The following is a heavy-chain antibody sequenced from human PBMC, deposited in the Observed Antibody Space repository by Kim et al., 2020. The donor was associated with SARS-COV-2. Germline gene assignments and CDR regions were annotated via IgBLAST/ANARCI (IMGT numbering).Heavy chain of an antibody. CDR1: GGSISSSSYY. J-gene: IGHJ5*02. V-gene: IGHV4-39*01. CDR3: ARGQLLLNPNWFDP. CDR2: IYYSGST. Sequence: SETLSLTYTVSGGSISSSSYYWGWIRQPPGKGLEWIGSIYYSGSTYYNPSLKSRVTISVDTSKNQFSLKLSSVTAADTAVYYCARGQLLLNPNWFDPWGQGTRVTVSS. D-gene: IGHD2-15*01.